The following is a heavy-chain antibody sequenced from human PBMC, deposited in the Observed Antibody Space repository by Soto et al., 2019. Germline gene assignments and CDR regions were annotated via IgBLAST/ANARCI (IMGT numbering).Heavy chain of an antibody. CDR2: IYWDDDK. Sequence: QITLNESGPTVVRPTETLTLTCRFSGFSLTTSGVGVGWIRQSPGKAPEWLALIYWDDDKRYSASLKSRLTITNDTSKIQVVLTVSDLYPTDTATYYCAHRVLRTVFGLVTTTAIYFDFWGQGTPVAVSS. V-gene: IGHV2-5*02. CDR3: AHRVLRTVFGLVTTTAIYFDF. J-gene: IGHJ4*02. D-gene: IGHD3-3*01. CDR1: GFSLTTSGVG.